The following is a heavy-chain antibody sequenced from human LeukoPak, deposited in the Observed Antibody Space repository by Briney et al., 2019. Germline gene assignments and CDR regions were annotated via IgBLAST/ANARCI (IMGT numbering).Heavy chain of an antibody. J-gene: IGHJ6*02. Sequence: GGSLRLSCVASGFTVSSFYMTWVRQAPGRGLEWVSVIYSDGSTYYADFVKGRFTISRDNSKNTLYLQMNSLRAEDTAMYYCARDIRHSSHDYYYGLDVWGQGATVTVSS. CDR2: IYSDGST. CDR3: ARDIRHSSHDYYYGLDV. D-gene: IGHD1-1*01. CDR1: GFTVSSFY. V-gene: IGHV3-53*01.